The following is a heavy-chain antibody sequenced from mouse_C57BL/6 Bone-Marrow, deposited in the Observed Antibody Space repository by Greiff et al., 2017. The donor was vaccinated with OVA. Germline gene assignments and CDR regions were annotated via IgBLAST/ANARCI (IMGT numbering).Heavy chain of an antibody. CDR1: GFNIKDDY. CDR2: IDPENGDT. J-gene: IGHJ1*03. Sequence: VQLKESGAELVRPGASVKLSCTASGFNIKDDYMHWVKQRPEQGLEWIGWIDPENGDTEYASKFQGKGTITADTSSNTAYLQLSSLTSEDTAVYYCTTFITTVVARGYWYFDVWGTGTTVTVSS. V-gene: IGHV14-4*01. CDR3: TTFITTVVARGYWYFDV. D-gene: IGHD1-1*01.